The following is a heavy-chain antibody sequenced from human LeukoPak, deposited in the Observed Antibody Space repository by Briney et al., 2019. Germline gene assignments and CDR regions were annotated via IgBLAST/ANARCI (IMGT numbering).Heavy chain of an antibody. Sequence: GGSLRLSCAASGFTFSSYEMSWVRQAPGKGLEWVGFIRSKAYGGTTEYAASVKGRFTISRDDSKSIAYLQMNSLKTEDTAVYYCTRDSRYSISWDFDYWGQGTLVTVSS. CDR1: GFTFSSYE. D-gene: IGHD6-13*01. CDR2: IRSKAYGGTT. CDR3: TRDSRYSISWDFDY. J-gene: IGHJ4*02. V-gene: IGHV3-49*04.